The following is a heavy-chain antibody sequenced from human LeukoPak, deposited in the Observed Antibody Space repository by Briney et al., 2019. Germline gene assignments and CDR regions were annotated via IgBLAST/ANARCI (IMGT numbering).Heavy chain of an antibody. Sequence: ARSLRLSCAASGFIFSGFGMHWVRQAPGKGLEWVAVIWYDGTKKFYGESVKGRFTISRDNSKNTLYLQMISLRVEDTAVYFCARGLRDSSGYYYGPDYWGQGTLVTVSA. CDR3: ARGLRDSSGYYYGPDY. V-gene: IGHV3-33*01. D-gene: IGHD3-22*01. J-gene: IGHJ4*02. CDR2: IWYDGTKK. CDR1: GFIFSGFG.